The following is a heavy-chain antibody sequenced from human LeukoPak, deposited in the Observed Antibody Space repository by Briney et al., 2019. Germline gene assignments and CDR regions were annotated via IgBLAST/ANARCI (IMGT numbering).Heavy chain of an antibody. CDR2: INPSGGST. Sequence: ASVKVSCKASGYTFTSYYMHWVRPAPGQGLEWMGIINPSGGSTNYAQKFQGRVTMTRDTSTSTVYMELSSLRSEDTAVYYCARDRGGDGYNWTPNNWFDPWGQGTLVTVSS. J-gene: IGHJ5*02. CDR1: GYTFTSYY. CDR3: ARDRGGDGYNWTPNNWFDP. V-gene: IGHV1-46*01. D-gene: IGHD5-24*01.